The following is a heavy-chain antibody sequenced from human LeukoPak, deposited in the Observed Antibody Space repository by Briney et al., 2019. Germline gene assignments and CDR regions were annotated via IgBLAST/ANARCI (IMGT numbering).Heavy chain of an antibody. V-gene: IGHV3-23*01. CDR3: AKDFWSGFYKIWDF. CDR2: ITGSGGSA. Sequence: PGESLRLSCAASGFTFSSYAMSWVRQAPGKGLEWVSAITGSGGSAYYADSVKGRFTISRDNSKNTLYLQMNSLRAEDTAVYYCAKDFWSGFYKIWDFWGQGTLVTVSS. J-gene: IGHJ4*02. D-gene: IGHD3-3*01. CDR1: GFTFSSYA.